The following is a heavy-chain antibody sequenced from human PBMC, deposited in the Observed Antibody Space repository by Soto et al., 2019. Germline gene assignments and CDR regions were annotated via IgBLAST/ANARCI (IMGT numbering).Heavy chain of an antibody. D-gene: IGHD3-9*01. J-gene: IGHJ4*02. V-gene: IGHV3-30*18. CDR1: KFTFSDYG. CDR3: AKRLSRYDILTGSLDY. Sequence: GGSLRLSCAASKFTFSDYGIHWVRQAPGKGLEWVAVISYDGNNKNYADSVKGRFTISRDNSKNTLYLQMNSLRAEDTAVYYCAKRLSRYDILTGSLDYWGPGTLVTVSS. CDR2: ISYDGNNK.